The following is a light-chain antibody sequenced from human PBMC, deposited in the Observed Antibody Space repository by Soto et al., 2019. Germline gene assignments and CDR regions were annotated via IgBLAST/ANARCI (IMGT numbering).Light chain of an antibody. Sequence: DIQMTQSPSILSASVGDRVTITCRASQSISVWLAWYRQKAGKAPNLLIYKASRLESGVPSRFSGSGSETEFTLTISGLQPGDSATYYCQQYNSYSWTFGQGTKVDI. V-gene: IGKV1-5*03. CDR2: KAS. CDR1: QSISVW. J-gene: IGKJ1*01. CDR3: QQYNSYSWT.